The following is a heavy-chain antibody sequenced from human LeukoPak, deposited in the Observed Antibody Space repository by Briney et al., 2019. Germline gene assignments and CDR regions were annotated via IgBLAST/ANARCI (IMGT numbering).Heavy chain of an antibody. Sequence: TSSETLSLTCTVSGGSISSDDYYWSWIRQPPGKGLEWIGYIYYSGSTYYNPSLKSRLTISVDTSKNQFSLKLSSVTAADTAVYYCARAGAAAGTYYYYYMDVWGKGTTVTVSS. D-gene: IGHD6-13*01. V-gene: IGHV4-30-4*01. J-gene: IGHJ6*03. CDR1: GGSISSDDYY. CDR2: IYYSGST. CDR3: ARAGAAAGTYYYYYMDV.